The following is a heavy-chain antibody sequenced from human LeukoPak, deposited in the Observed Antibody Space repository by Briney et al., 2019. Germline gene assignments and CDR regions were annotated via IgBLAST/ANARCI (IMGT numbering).Heavy chain of an antibody. CDR3: ARQVRDSSPGLYFDY. Sequence: PSETLSLTCTVSGGSISSSSYYWGWIRQPPGKGLEWIRSIYYSGSTYYNPSLKSRVTISVDTSKNQFSLKLSSVTAADTAVCYCARQVRDSSPGLYFDYWGQGTLVTVSS. CDR1: GGSISSSSYY. CDR2: IYYSGST. J-gene: IGHJ4*02. D-gene: IGHD3-22*01. V-gene: IGHV4-39*01.